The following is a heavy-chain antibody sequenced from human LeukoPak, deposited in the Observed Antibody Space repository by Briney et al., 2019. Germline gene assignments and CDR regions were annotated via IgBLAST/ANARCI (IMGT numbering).Heavy chain of an antibody. D-gene: IGHD5-12*01. CDR3: ARGGYSGSFDY. J-gene: IGHJ4*02. CDR1: GFLFSSYA. CDR2: ISYDRSNK. Sequence: GGSLLRSCEASGFLFSSYAMQWGRRAPGRGGEWVAVISYDRSNKYYSDSVKGRFTISRDNSKNTLYLQMNSLRAEDTAVYYCARGGYSGSFDYWGQGTLVTVSS. V-gene: IGHV3-30-3*01.